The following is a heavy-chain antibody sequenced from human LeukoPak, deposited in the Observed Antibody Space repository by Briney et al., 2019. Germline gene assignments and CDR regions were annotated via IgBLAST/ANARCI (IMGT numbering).Heavy chain of an antibody. D-gene: IGHD3-22*01. CDR2: IYSGGST. CDR1: GFTFNNFA. CDR3: ARYYYDSSGYLVDYYFDY. J-gene: IGHJ4*02. V-gene: IGHV3-53*01. Sequence: GGSLRLSCAASGFTFNNFAMSWVRQAPGKGLEWVSVIYSGGSTYYADSVKGRFTISRDNSKNTLYLQMNSLRAEDTAVYYCARYYYDSSGYLVDYYFDYWGQGTLVTVSS.